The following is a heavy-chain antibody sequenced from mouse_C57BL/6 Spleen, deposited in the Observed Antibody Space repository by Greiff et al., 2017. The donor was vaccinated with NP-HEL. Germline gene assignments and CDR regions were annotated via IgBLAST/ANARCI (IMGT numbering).Heavy chain of an antibody. CDR1: GYTFTSYW. Sequence: QVQLQQSGAELVKPGASVKLSCKASGYTFTSYWMHWVKQRPGQGLEWIGMIHPNSGSTNYNEKFKSKATLTVDKSSSTAYMQLSSLTSEDSAVYYCARSGGNYAAWFAYWGQGTLVTVSA. CDR3: ARSGGNYAAWFAY. CDR2: IHPNSGST. D-gene: IGHD2-1*01. J-gene: IGHJ3*01. V-gene: IGHV1-64*01.